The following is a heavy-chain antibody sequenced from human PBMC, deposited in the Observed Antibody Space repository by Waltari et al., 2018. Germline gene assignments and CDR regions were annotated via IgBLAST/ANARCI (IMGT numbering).Heavy chain of an antibody. Sequence: QVQLQQWGAGLLKPSETLSLTCAVNGGSFNSYYWGWIRRPPGKGLEWSGEIRHNGRTNENPSLKSRVAISVDTSKNHFSLKLNFLTAADTAVYYCARGEQLHLIRRNSFDTWGQGTLVTVSS. CDR1: GGSFNSYY. V-gene: IGHV4-34*01. D-gene: IGHD1-1*01. CDR3: ARGEQLHLIRRNSFDT. J-gene: IGHJ5*02. CDR2: IRHNGRT.